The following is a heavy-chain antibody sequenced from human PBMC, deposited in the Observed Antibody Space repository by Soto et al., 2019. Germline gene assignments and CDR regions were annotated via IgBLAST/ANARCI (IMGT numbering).Heavy chain of an antibody. D-gene: IGHD2-8*01. CDR1: GFTFSSYG. Sequence: LRLSCVASGFTFSSYGMHWVRQAPGKGLEWVAVMSYDGSHGYYADSVKGRFTISRDNSKTILYLQMNSLRLEDTAVYYCAKGSVLRVVEAPLAILGGVDVWGQGAMVTVSS. V-gene: IGHV3-33*06. CDR3: AKGSVLRVVEAPLAILGGVDV. J-gene: IGHJ6*02. CDR2: MSYDGSHG.